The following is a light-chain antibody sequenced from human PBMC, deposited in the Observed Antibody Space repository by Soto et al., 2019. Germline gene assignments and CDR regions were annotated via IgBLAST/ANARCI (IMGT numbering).Light chain of an antibody. CDR2: SNN. CDR3: AAWDDSLTAWV. V-gene: IGLV1-47*02. Sequence: LTQPPSASGTPGQRVTISCSGSNSNIGGNSVNWYQQLPLRAPKLLIYSNNQRPSGVPDRFSGSKSGTSASMAISGVRSEDEADYYCAAWDDSLTAWVFGGGTKVTVL. J-gene: IGLJ3*02. CDR1: NSNIGGNS.